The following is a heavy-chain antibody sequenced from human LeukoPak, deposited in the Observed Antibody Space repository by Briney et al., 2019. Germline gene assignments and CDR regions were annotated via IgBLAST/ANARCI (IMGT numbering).Heavy chain of an antibody. J-gene: IGHJ4*02. Sequence: PGGSLRLSCAASGFTFSSYAMSWVRQAPGKGLEWVSSISDSGRNEYYAGSVKGRFTISRDNSENTLYLQMSSLRAEDTALYYCAKRVPYSSNWPCFDYWGQGTPVTVSS. CDR3: AKRVPYSSNWPCFDY. D-gene: IGHD6-13*01. CDR1: GFTFSSYA. V-gene: IGHV3-23*01. CDR2: ISDSGRNE.